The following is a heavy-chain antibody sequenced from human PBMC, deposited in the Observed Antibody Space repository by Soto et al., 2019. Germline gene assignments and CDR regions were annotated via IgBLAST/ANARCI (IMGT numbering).Heavy chain of an antibody. CDR2: ISGSGGST. D-gene: IGHD5-12*01. CDR3: AKGGRGYAYYYYMDV. Sequence: EVQLLESGGGLVQPGGSLRLSCAASGFTFSSYAMSWVRQAPGKGLEWVSAISGSGGSTYYADSVKGRFTISRDNSKNTQDLQMNSLRAEDTAVYYCAKGGRGYAYYYYMDVWGKGTTVTVSS. J-gene: IGHJ6*03. CDR1: GFTFSSYA. V-gene: IGHV3-23*01.